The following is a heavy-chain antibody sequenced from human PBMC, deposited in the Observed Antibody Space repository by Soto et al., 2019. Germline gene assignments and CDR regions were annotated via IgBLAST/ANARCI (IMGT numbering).Heavy chain of an antibody. CDR2: IYPGDSDT. CDR3: ARRGYCSGGSCYLYFQH. CDR1: GYSFTSYW. J-gene: IGHJ1*01. V-gene: IGHV5-51*01. Sequence: GEPLKISCKGSGYSFTSYWIGWVRQMPGKGLEWMGIIYPGDSDTRYSPSFQGQVTISADKSISTAYLQWSSLKASDTAMYYCARRGYCSGGSCYLYFQHWGQGTLVTVSS. D-gene: IGHD2-15*01.